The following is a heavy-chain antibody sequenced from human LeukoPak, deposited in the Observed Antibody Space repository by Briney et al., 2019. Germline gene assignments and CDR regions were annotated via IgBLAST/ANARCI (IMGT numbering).Heavy chain of an antibody. D-gene: IGHD3-22*01. V-gene: IGHV1-69*04. J-gene: IGHJ5*02. CDR1: GGTFSSYA. CDR3: ARGGYYDSSGYGGT. Sequence: SVKVSCKASGGTFSSYAISWVRQAPGQGLEWMGRIIPILGIANYAQKFQGRITITADKSTSTAYMELSSLRSEDTAVYYCARGGYYDSSGYGGTWGQGTLVTVSS. CDR2: IIPILGIA.